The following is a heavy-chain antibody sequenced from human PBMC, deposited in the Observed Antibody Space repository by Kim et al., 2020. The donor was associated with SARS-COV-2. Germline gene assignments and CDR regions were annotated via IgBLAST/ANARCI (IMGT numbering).Heavy chain of an antibody. J-gene: IGHJ4*02. CDR3: ARDRAPDYGDYGWAY. D-gene: IGHD4-17*01. Sequence: GGSLRLSCAASGFTFSSYEMNWVRQAPGKGLEWVSYISSSGSTIYYADSVKGRFTISRDNAKNSLYLQMNSLRAEDTAVYYCARDRAPDYGDYGWAYWGQGTLVTVSS. CDR1: GFTFSSYE. CDR2: ISSSGSTI. V-gene: IGHV3-48*03.